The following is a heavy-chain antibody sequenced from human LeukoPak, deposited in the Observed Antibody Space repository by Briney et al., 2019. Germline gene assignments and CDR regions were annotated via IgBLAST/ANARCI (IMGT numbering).Heavy chain of an antibody. CDR2: IYYSGNT. D-gene: IGHD6-13*01. CDR3: ARGDSSSWSNWFDP. CDR1: GGSISNYY. V-gene: IGHV4-59*01. J-gene: IGHJ5*02. Sequence: PSETLSLTCTVSGGSISNYYWSWIRQPPGKGLEWIGYIYYSGNTNYNPSLKSRVTISVDTSKNQFSLKLTSVTAADTAVCYCARGDSSSWSNWFDPWGQGTLVTVSS.